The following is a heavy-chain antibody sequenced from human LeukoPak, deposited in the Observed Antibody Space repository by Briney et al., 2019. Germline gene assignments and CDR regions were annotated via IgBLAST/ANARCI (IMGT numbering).Heavy chain of an antibody. CDR3: AKDNCSSTSCFLFDY. CDR2: ISSSGSTI. Sequence: GGSLRLSCAASGFTFSDYYMSWIRQAPGKGLEWVSYISSSGSTIYYADSVKGRFTISRDNAKNSLYLQMNSLRAEDMALYYCAKDNCSSTSCFLFDYWGQGTLVTVSS. CDR1: GFTFSDYY. J-gene: IGHJ4*02. V-gene: IGHV3-11*01. D-gene: IGHD2-2*01.